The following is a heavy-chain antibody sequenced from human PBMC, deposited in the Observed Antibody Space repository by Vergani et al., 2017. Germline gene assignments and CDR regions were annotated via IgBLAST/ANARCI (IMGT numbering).Heavy chain of an antibody. CDR3: ARDRVDTAMVEWDAFDI. V-gene: IGHV4-39*07. J-gene: IGHJ3*02. CDR1: GGPISSSSYY. D-gene: IGHD5-18*01. CDR2: IYYSGST. Sequence: QLQLQESGPGLVKPSETLSLPCTVSGGPISSSSYYWGWIRQPPGKGLEWIGSIYYSGSTYYNPSLKSRVTISVDTSKNQFSLKLSSVTAAETAVYYCARDRVDTAMVEWDAFDIWGQGTMVTVSS.